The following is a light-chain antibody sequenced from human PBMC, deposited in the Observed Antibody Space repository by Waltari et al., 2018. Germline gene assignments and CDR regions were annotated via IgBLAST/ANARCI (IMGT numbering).Light chain of an antibody. Sequence: QSALTQPASVSGSPGQSITISCTGTSSDVGGYNLVSWYQQHPGKAPKFIIYEGSKRPSGVSTRFSGSKSGNPASLSISGRQAEDEANYYCCSYAGSRTFVFGTGTKVTVL. CDR2: EGS. J-gene: IGLJ1*01. CDR3: CSYAGSRTFV. CDR1: SSDVGGYNL. V-gene: IGLV2-23*01.